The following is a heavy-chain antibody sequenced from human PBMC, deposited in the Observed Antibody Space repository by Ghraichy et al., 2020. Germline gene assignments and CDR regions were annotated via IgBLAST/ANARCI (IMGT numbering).Heavy chain of an antibody. V-gene: IGHV4-30-2*01. Sequence: SETLSLTCAVSGGSISSGGYSWSWIRQPPGKGLEWIGYIYHSGSTYYNPSLKSRVTISVDRSKNQFSLKLSSVTAADTAVYYCARAQFMSSTSWIDAFDIWGQGTMVTVSS. D-gene: IGHD2-2*01. J-gene: IGHJ3*02. CDR3: ARAQFMSSTSWIDAFDI. CDR2: IYHSGST. CDR1: GGSISSGGYS.